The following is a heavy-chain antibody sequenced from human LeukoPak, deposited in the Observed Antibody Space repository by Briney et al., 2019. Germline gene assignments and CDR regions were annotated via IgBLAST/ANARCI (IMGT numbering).Heavy chain of an antibody. J-gene: IGHJ5*02. CDR1: GYTFTTYD. CDR3: ARLMGVQLERLGWFDP. CDR2: MNPNSGNT. D-gene: IGHD1-1*01. V-gene: IGHV1-8*01. Sequence: ASVKVSCKTSGYTFTTYDIDWVRQATGQGLEWMGWMNPNSGNTDYAQKFQGRVTMTRNTSINTAYMELSSLTFEDTAVYYCARLMGVQLERLGWFDPWGQGTLVTVSS.